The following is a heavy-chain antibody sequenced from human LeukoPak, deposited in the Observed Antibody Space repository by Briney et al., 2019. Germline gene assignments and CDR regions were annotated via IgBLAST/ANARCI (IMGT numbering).Heavy chain of an antibody. J-gene: IGHJ4*02. CDR1: GFTFDDYT. Sequence: GGSLRLYCAASGFTFDDYTMHWVRQAPGKGLEWVSLISWDGGRAYYAGSVKGRFTISRDNTKKSLYLQMNLLTTEDTALYYCAKDSGKGNDFFDYWGQGTLVSVSS. V-gene: IGHV3-43*01. D-gene: IGHD2-21*02. CDR2: ISWDGGRA. CDR3: AKDSGKGNDFFDY.